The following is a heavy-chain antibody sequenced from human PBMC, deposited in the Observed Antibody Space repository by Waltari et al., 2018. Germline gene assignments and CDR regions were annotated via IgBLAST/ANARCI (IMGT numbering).Heavy chain of an antibody. CDR1: GYSISSGYS. J-gene: IGHJ5*02. CDR3: ARDYPPGVSSRNWFDP. CDR2: IYHSGST. V-gene: IGHV4-38-2*02. Sequence: QVQLQESGPGLVKPSETLSLTCTVSGYSISSGYSWGWIRQPPGKGLEWIGSIYHSGSTYYNPSLKSRVTISVDTSKNQFSLKLSSVTAADTAVYYCARDYPPGVSSRNWFDPWGQGTLVTVSS.